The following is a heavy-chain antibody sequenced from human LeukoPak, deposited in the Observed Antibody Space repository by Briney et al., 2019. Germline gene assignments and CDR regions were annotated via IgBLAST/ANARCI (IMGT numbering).Heavy chain of an antibody. D-gene: IGHD3-16*01. CDR3: ANSNWVFDY. CDR1: GFTFDDYA. V-gene: IGHV3-9*01. Sequence: GGSLRLSCAASGFTFDDYAMHWVRQAPGKGLEWVSGISWNSGSIGYADSVKGRFTISRDNSKNTLYLQMNSLRAEDTAVYYCANSNWVFDYWGQGTLVTVSS. J-gene: IGHJ4*02. CDR2: ISWNSGSI.